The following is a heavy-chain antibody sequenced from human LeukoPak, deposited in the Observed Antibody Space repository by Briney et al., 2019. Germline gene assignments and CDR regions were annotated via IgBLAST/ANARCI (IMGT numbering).Heavy chain of an antibody. CDR3: ARSQAYGSDDNFDY. V-gene: IGHV4-39*01. D-gene: IGHD3-10*01. CDR1: GGSISSSSFY. CDR2: IFYSGST. J-gene: IGHJ4*02. Sequence: KPSETLSLTCTVSGGSISSSSFYWDWIRQPPGKGLEWIGTIFYSGSTYYNPSLKSRITISVDTSKNQFSLKLSSVTAADTAVYYCARSQAYGSDDNFDYWGQGTLVTVSS.